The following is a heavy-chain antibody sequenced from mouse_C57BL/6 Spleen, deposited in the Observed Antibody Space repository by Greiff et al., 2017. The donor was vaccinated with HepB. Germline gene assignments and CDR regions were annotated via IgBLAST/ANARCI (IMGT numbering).Heavy chain of an antibody. CDR3: AREWRNYYGSSYDWYFDV. D-gene: IGHD1-1*01. CDR2: ISDGGSYT. V-gene: IGHV5-4*01. J-gene: IGHJ1*03. CDR1: GFTFSSYA. Sequence: EVKVVESGGGLVKPGGSLKLSCAASGFTFSSYAMSWVRQTPEKRLEWVATISDGGSYTYYPDNVKGRFTISRDNAKNNLYLQMSHLKSEDTAMYYCAREWRNYYGSSYDWYFDVWGTGTTVTVSS.